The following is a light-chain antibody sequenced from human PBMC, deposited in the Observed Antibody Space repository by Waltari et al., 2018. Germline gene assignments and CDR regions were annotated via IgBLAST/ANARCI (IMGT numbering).Light chain of an antibody. CDR1: ARYVGGYNY. J-gene: IGLJ1*01. V-gene: IGLV2-11*01. CDR2: DVT. Sequence: QSALTQPRSVSGSPGQSVPVSCPGTARYVGGYNYVSCYQQHPGKAPKLMIYDVTERPAGVPDRFFGSKSGNTASLTISGLQAEDEADYYCFSYAGNNNYVFGTGTKVTAL. CDR3: FSYAGNNNYV.